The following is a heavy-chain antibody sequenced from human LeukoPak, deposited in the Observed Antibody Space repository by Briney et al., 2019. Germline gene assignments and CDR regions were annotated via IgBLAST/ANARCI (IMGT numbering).Heavy chain of an antibody. D-gene: IGHD1-26*01. J-gene: IGHJ4*02. CDR2: IYYSGRT. CDR1: GGSISSYY. Sequence: SXTLSLTCTVSGGSISSYYWSWIRQPPGKGREWSGYIYYSGRTNYNPSRKRRVTISVETTKNQFSLKLSSVTAADTAVYYCARVNWVGATTLDYWGQGTLVTVSS. V-gene: IGHV4-59*01. CDR3: ARVNWVGATTLDY.